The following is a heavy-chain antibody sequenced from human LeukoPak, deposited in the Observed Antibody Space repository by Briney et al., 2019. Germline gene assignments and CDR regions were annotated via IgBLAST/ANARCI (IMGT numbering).Heavy chain of an antibody. J-gene: IGHJ4*02. V-gene: IGHV4-30-4*01. CDR1: GGSISSGDYY. D-gene: IGHD3-10*01. CDR2: IYYSGST. CDR3: ARRSITMVRGTSSFDY. Sequence: SQTLSLTRTVSGGSISSGDYYWSWIRQPPGKGLEWIGYIYYSGSTYYNPSLKSRVTISVDTSKNQFSLKLSSVTAADTAVYYCARRSITMVRGTSSFDYWGQGTLVTVSS.